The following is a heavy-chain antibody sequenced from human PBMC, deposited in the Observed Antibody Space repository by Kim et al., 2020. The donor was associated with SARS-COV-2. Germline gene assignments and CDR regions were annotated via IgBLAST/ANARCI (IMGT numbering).Heavy chain of an antibody. D-gene: IGHD1-1*01. CDR3: ARLGWRESGMFVDWYFDL. V-gene: IGHV7-4-1*02. CDR1: GYTFTSYA. J-gene: IGHJ2*01. CDR2: INTNTGNP. Sequence: ASVKVSCKASGYTFTSYAMNWVRQAPGQGLEWMGWINTNTGNPTYTQGFTGRFVFSLDTSVSTAYLQISSLKAEDTAVYYCARLGWRESGMFVDWYFDLWGRGTLVTVSS.